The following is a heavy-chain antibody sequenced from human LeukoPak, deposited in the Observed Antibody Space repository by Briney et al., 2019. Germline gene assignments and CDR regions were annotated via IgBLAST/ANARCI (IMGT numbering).Heavy chain of an antibody. J-gene: IGHJ4*02. CDR3: ARLTYYYDSSGYSGRYYFDY. CDR2: IYYSGST. D-gene: IGHD3-22*01. V-gene: IGHV4-59*01. CDR1: GGSISSYY. Sequence: SETLSLTCTVSGGSISSYYWSWIRQPPGKGLEWIGYIYYSGSTNYNPSLKSRVTISVDTSKNQFSLKLSSVTAADTAVYYCARLTYYYDSSGYSGRYYFDYWGQGTLVTVSS.